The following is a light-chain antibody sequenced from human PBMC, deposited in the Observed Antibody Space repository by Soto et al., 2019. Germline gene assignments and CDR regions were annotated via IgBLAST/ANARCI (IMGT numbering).Light chain of an antibody. CDR2: DVS. V-gene: IGKV1-13*02. CDR1: QDIRGA. CDR3: QQFNTYPLT. Sequence: QLTQSPSSLSASVGDRVTITCRASQDIRGALAWYEQKPGNAPKLLIFDVSTLQSGVPSRFSGSGSGTDFTLTISSLQPEDFGTYYCQQFNTYPLTFGQGTRLEIK. J-gene: IGKJ5*01.